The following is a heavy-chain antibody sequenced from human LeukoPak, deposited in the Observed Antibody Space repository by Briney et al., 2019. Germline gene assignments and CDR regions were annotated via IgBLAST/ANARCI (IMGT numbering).Heavy chain of an antibody. CDR3: ARDTLYCSGGSCRANDY. V-gene: IGHV3-21*01. CDR1: GFTFSSYS. CDR2: ISSSSSCI. J-gene: IGHJ4*02. Sequence: GGSLRLSCAASGFTFSSYSMNWVRQAPGKGLEWVSYISSSSSCIYYADSVEGRFTISRDNAKNSLYLQVNSLRAEDTAVYYCARDTLYCSGGSCRANDYWGQGTLVTVSP. D-gene: IGHD2-15*01.